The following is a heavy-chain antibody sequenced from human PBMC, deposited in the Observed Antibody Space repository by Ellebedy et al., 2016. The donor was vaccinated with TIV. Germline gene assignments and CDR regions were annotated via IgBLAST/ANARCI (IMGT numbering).Heavy chain of an antibody. V-gene: IGHV3-15*01. J-gene: IGHJ4*02. CDR1: GFTFSNAW. CDR2: IKSKSDGGTT. CDR3: TTMGPTLYNGASPSFDY. D-gene: IGHD6-6*01. Sequence: GESLKISCAASGFTFSNAWMSWVRQAPGKGLEWVGHIKSKSDGGTTDYAAPVKGRFTISRDDSKNTLYLQMNSLKTEDTAVYYCTTMGPTLYNGASPSFDYWGQGTLVTVSS.